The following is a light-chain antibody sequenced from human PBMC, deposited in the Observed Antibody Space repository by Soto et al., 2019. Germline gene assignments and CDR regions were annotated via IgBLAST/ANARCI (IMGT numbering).Light chain of an antibody. Sequence: DIQMTQSPSTLSAAVGDRVTITCRASQNISNWLAWYQQKPGKAPNLLIYKASSLQNGVPSRFSGSGSGTDFTLTITSLQPEDVATYYCQQYHSQWTFDPGTKLE. CDR2: KAS. CDR1: QNISNW. CDR3: QQYHSQWT. V-gene: IGKV1-5*03. J-gene: IGKJ1*01.